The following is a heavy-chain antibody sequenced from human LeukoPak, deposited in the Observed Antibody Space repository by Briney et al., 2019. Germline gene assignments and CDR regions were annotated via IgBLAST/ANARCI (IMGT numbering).Heavy chain of an antibody. D-gene: IGHD5-18*01. CDR1: GFTFSDHW. Sequence: GGSLRLSCVGSGFTFSDHWMQWVRQAPGKGLEWVSSISSSSSYIYYADSVKGRFTISRDNAKNSLYLQMNSLRAEDTAVYYCARDNTAMVGNWFDPWGQGTLVTVSS. J-gene: IGHJ5*02. CDR3: ARDNTAMVGNWFDP. CDR2: ISSSSSYI. V-gene: IGHV3-21*01.